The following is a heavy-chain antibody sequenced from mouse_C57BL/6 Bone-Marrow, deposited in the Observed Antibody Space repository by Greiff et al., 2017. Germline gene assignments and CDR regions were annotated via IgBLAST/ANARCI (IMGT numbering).Heavy chain of an antibody. D-gene: IGHD6-1*01. Sequence: EVQVVESGGGLVQPKGSLKLSCAASGFSFNTYAMNWVRQAPGKGLEWVARIRSKSNNYATYYADSVKDRFTISRDDSESMLYLQMNNLKTEDTAMYYCVRPLGGAMDYWGQGTSVTVSS. J-gene: IGHJ4*01. CDR2: IRSKSNNYAT. V-gene: IGHV10-1*01. CDR1: GFSFNTYA. CDR3: VRPLGGAMDY.